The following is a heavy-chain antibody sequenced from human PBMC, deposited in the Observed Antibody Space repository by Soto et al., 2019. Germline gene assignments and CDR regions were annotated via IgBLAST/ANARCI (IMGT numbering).Heavy chain of an antibody. CDR1: GFPFSAYG. J-gene: IGHJ5*02. Sequence: QVQLVESGGGVVQPGKSLKLSCEASGFPFSAYGMHWVRQAPGKGLEWLAVISHDGSRNYDADSVKGRFTISRDNSKNTVHLQLTGLRPDDTAVYYCAKGWEKHDSWGQGALVTVSS. V-gene: IGHV3-30*18. D-gene: IGHD1-26*01. CDR3: AKGWEKHDS. CDR2: ISHDGSRN.